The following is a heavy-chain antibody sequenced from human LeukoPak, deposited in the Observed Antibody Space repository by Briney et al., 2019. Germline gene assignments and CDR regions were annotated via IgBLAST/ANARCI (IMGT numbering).Heavy chain of an antibody. CDR1: GFIFSTYA. CDR2: IGCGGGGT. J-gene: IGHJ6*02. D-gene: IGHD2-2*01. V-gene: IGHV3-23*01. Sequence: GGSLRLSCAASGFIFSTYAMSWVPQAPGKGLEWVSAIGCGGGGTYYADSVKGRFTISRDNSKNTLYLQMNSMRAEDTAVYYCAKDGADIVVVPRLYYYGMDVWGQGTTVTVSS. CDR3: AKDGADIVVVPRLYYYGMDV.